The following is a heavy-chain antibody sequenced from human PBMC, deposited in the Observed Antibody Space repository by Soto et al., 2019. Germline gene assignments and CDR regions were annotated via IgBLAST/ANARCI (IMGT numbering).Heavy chain of an antibody. CDR2: IYSGGST. J-gene: IGHJ6*02. D-gene: IGHD1-1*01. CDR1: GFTVSSNY. CDR3: ARDPLPFHGSTGVDV. Sequence: AGGSLRLSCAASGFTVSSNYMSWVRQAPGKGLEWVSVIYSGGSTYYADSVKGRFTISRDNSKNTLYLQMNSLRAEDTAVYYCARDPLPFHGSTGVDVWGQGTTVTVSS. V-gene: IGHV3-53*01.